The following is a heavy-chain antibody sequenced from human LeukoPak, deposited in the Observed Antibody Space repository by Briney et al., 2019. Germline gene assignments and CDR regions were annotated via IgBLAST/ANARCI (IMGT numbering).Heavy chain of an antibody. CDR2: ISYDGSNK. J-gene: IGHJ4*02. CDR1: GFTFSSYA. D-gene: IGHD2-2*01. CDR3: AKTWWEIVVVPAAIDY. V-gene: IGHV3-30*01. Sequence: GGSLTLSCAASGFTFSSYAMHWVRQAPGKGLEWVAVISYDGSNKYYADSVKGRFTISRDNSKNTLYLQMNSLRAEDTAVYYCAKTWWEIVVVPAAIDYWGQGTLVTVSS.